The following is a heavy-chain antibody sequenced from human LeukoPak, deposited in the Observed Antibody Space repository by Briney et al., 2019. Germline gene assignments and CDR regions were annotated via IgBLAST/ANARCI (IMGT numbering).Heavy chain of an antibody. CDR2: IYYSEST. CDR1: GGFITSGDYY. D-gene: IGHD2-15*01. J-gene: IGHJ5*02. V-gene: IGHV4-30-4*01. Sequence: SEKLSLNCTVSGGFITSGDYYWSWIGQPPGKGLERIGYIYYSESTYYNPSLKSRVTFAVDTSKNHFSLKLTSVTAADTAVYYCARMVAATNWFDPWGRGTLVTVSS. CDR3: ARMVAATNWFDP.